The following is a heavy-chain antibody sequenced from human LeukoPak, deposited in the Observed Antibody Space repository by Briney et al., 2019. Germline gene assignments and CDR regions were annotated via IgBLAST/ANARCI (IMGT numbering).Heavy chain of an antibody. CDR1: GYTFIGYY. J-gene: IGHJ2*01. CDR2: INPTSGDT. Sequence: ASVKVSCKASGYTFIGYYMHWVRQAPGQGLECMGWINPTSGDTNYAQKFQGRVTMTRDTSTNTVYMELSSLRSEDTAVYYCARDWHWGFDLWGRGTLVTVSS. V-gene: IGHV1-2*02. CDR3: ARDWHWGFDL.